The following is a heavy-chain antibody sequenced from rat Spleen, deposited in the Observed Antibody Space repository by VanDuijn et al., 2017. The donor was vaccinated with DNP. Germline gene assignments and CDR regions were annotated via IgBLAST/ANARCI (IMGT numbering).Heavy chain of an antibody. V-gene: IGHV5-25*01. D-gene: IGHD4-3*01. J-gene: IGHJ2*01. CDR3: VRWNSGHFDY. CDR2: ISTGGGDT. Sequence: EVQLVESGGGLVQPGRSLKLSCAASGFTFSNYDMAWVRQAPTKGLEWVASISTGGGDTYYRDSVKGRFTISRDNAKSTLYLQMNSLRSEDMATYYCVRWNSGHFDYWGQGVMVTVSS. CDR1: GFTFSNYD.